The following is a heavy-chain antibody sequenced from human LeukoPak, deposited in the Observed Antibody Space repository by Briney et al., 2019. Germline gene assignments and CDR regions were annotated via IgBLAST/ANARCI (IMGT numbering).Heavy chain of an antibody. V-gene: IGHV3-11*03. CDR3: ARYSGYDTSGYYAYLDY. D-gene: IGHD3-22*01. CDR2: IGSSSSYT. CDR1: GFTCSDYY. Sequence: GGSLRLSCAASGFTCSDYYMSWIRQAPGKGLEWLSDIGSSSSYTNYADSVKGRFTISRDNAKNSLYLQMNSLRAEDTAVYYCARYSGYDTSGYYAYLDYWGQGTLVTVSS. J-gene: IGHJ4*02.